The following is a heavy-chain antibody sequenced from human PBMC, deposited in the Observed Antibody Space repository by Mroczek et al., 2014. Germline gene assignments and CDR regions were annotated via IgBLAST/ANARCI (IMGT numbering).Heavy chain of an antibody. D-gene: IGHD2-2*01. Sequence: QVQLQESGPGLVKPSQTLSLTCTVSGGSISSGGYYWSWIRQHPGKGLEWIGYIYYSGSTYYNPSLKSRVTISVDTSKNQFSLKLSSVTAADTAVYYCARDKGRIVVVPSVNYYYYGMDVWGQGTTVTVS. CDR2: IYYSGST. J-gene: IGHJ6*02. CDR3: ARDKGRIVVVPSVNYYYYGMDV. CDR1: GGSISSGGYY. V-gene: IGHV4-31*03.